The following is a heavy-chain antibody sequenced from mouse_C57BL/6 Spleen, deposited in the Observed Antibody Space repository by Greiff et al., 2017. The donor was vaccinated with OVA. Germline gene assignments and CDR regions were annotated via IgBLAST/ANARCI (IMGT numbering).Heavy chain of an antibody. V-gene: IGHV1-82*01. CDR1: GYAFSSSW. Sequence: VQGVESGPELVKPGASVKISCKASGYAFSSSWMNWVKQRPGKGLEWIGRIYPGDGDTNYNGKFKGKATLTADKSSSTAYMQLSSLTSEDSAVYFCARGGYDLAWFAYWGQGTLVTVSA. CDR3: ARGGYDLAWFAY. D-gene: IGHD2-3*01. CDR2: IYPGDGDT. J-gene: IGHJ3*01.